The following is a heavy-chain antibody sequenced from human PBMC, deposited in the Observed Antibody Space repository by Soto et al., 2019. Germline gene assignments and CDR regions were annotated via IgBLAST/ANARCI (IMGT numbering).Heavy chain of an antibody. D-gene: IGHD3-10*01. CDR2: TYYRSKWYN. J-gene: IGHJ5*02. CDR3: ARMVRGETGWFDP. CDR1: GDSVSSNSAA. V-gene: IGHV6-1*01. Sequence: SQTLSLTCAISGDSVSSNSAAWNWIRQSPSRGLEWLGRTYYRSKWYNDYAVSVKSRITMTTDTSTSTAYMELRSLRSDDTAVYYCARMVRGETGWFDPWGQGTLVTVSS.